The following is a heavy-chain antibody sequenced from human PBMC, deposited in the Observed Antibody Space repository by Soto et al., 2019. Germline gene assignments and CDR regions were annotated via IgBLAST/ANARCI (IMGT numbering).Heavy chain of an antibody. V-gene: IGHV1-18*01. J-gene: IGHJ6*02. CDR2: ISAYNGNT. D-gene: IGHD3-22*01. CDR1: GYTFTSYG. Sequence: QVQLVQSGAEVKKPGASVKVSCKASGYTFTSYGISWVRQAPGQGLEWMGWISAYNGNTNYAQKLQGRVTMTTDTSXXTXYTXLRSLRSDDTAVYYCAREPDYYDSSGYYYYYGMDVWGQGTTVTVSS. CDR3: AREPDYYDSSGYYYYYGMDV.